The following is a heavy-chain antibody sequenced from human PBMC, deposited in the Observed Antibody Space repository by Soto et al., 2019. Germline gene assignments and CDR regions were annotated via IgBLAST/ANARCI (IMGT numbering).Heavy chain of an antibody. CDR1: GYTFTSYG. D-gene: IGHD5-18*01. V-gene: IGHV1-18*04. CDR3: ARGDTAALERAARALLYYCYGTDV. J-gene: IGHJ6*01. CDR2: ISAYNGNT. Sequence: ASVKVSCKASGYTFTSYGISWVRQAPGQGLEWMGWISAYNGNTNYAQKLQGRVTMTTDTSTSTAYMELRSLRSDDTAVYYCARGDTAALERAARALLYYCYGTDVWGQATTVNVS.